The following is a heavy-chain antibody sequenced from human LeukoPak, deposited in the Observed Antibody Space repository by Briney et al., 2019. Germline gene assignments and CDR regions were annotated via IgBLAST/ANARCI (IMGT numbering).Heavy chain of an antibody. D-gene: IGHD3-3*01. J-gene: IGHJ6*02. CDR2: INPNSGGT. V-gene: IGHV1-2*02. Sequence: GASVKVSCKASGYTFTGYYMHWVRQAPGQGLEWMGWINPNSGGTNYAQKFQGRVTMTRDTSISTAYMELSRLRSDDTAVYYCARDTYDFWSGYYHYYYYSMDVWGQGTTVTVSS. CDR1: GYTFTGYY. CDR3: ARDTYDFWSGYYHYYYYSMDV.